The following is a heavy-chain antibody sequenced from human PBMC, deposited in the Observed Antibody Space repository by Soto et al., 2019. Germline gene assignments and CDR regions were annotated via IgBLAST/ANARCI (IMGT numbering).Heavy chain of an antibody. CDR3: AKGRGAVVAPRFDP. Sequence: GGSLRLSCAASGFTFSSYVMTWVRQGPGKGLDWVSGISGSGVDTYYAESVKGRFTISRDNSKNTLYLQMNSLRVEDTAVYYCAKGRGAVVAPRFDPWGQGTLVTVSS. CDR1: GFTFSSYV. V-gene: IGHV3-23*01. CDR2: ISGSGVDT. J-gene: IGHJ5*02. D-gene: IGHD2-21*01.